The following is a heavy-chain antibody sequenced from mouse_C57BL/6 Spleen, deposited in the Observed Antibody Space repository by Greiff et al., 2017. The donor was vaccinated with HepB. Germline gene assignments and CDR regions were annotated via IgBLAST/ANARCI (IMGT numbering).Heavy chain of an antibody. CDR1: GYSITSGYY. CDR2: ISYDGSN. D-gene: IGHD1-1*01. V-gene: IGHV3-6*01. Sequence: EVQLQQSGPGLVKPSQSLSLTCSVTGYSITSGYYWNWIRQFPGNKLEWMGYISYDGSNNYNPTLKNRISITRDTSKNQLFLKLNSVTTEDSATYYCASLLPVDYWGQGTSVTVSS. CDR3: ASLLPVDY. J-gene: IGHJ4*01.